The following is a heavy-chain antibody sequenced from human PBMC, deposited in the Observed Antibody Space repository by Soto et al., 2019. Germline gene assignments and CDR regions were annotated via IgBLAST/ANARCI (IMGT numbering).Heavy chain of an antibody. CDR2: ITATGDRT. D-gene: IGHD3-22*01. CDR3: ATMNGYFEY. CDR1: GFSFSTYS. Sequence: GGSLRLSCSDSGFSFSTYSMSWVRQTPGKGLEWVSAITATGDRTYYADSVTGRFTISRDNSKKTHYLQMTSLRAEDTAIYYCATMNGYFEYWGQGTQVTVSS. V-gene: IGHV3-23*01. J-gene: IGHJ4*02.